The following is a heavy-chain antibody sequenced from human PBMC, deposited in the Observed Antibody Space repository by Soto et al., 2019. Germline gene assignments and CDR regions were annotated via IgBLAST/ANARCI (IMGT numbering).Heavy chain of an antibody. CDR2: IYYSGST. D-gene: IGHD2-15*01. CDR1: GGSISSGXXY. J-gene: IGHJ5*02. CDR3: ARLVQLLQGRWFDP. V-gene: IGHV4-30-4*01. Sequence: QVQLQESGSGLVKPSQTLSLTCTVSGGSISSGXXYXXXXXXXXXXXXXWIGYIYYSGSTYYNPSLKSRVTISVDTSKNQXXLKXXSXXAAXTXVXXCARLVQLLQGRWFDPWGQGTLVTVSS.